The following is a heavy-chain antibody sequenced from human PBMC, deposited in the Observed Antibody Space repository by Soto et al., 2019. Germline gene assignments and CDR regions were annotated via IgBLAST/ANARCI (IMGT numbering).Heavy chain of an antibody. CDR2: ISGSGGST. Sequence: EVQLLESGGGLVQPGGSLRLSCAASGFTFSSYAMSWVRQAPGKGLEWVSAISGSGGSTYYADSVKGRFTIARDNSKNTLYLQMNSLRAEDTAVYYCAKSTSYDFWSGYYTGNYWGQGTLVTVSS. D-gene: IGHD3-3*01. CDR1: GFTFSSYA. V-gene: IGHV3-23*01. J-gene: IGHJ4*02. CDR3: AKSTSYDFWSGYYTGNY.